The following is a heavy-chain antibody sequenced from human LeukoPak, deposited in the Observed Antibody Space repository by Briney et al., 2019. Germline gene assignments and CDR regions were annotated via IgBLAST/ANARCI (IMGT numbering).Heavy chain of an antibody. CDR2: INTDGNST. Sequence: GGSLRLSCAASGFTFSTYWMHWVRQAPGKGLVWVSQINTDGNSTTYADSVKGRFTVSRDNAKNTLYLQMNSLRAEDTAVYYCARELASGDWGQGTLVTVSS. CDR3: ARELASGD. CDR1: GFTFSTYW. V-gene: IGHV3-74*01. D-gene: IGHD6-13*01. J-gene: IGHJ4*02.